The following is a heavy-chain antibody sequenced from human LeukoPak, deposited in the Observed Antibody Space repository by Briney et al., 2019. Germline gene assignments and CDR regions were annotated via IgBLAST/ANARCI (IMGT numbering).Heavy chain of an antibody. D-gene: IGHD6-6*01. J-gene: IGHJ4*02. Sequence: GGSLRLSCAASGFTFSSYAMHWVRQAPGKGLEWVAVISYDGSNKYYADSVKGRFTISRDNSKNTLYLQMNSLRAEDTAVYYCARHSSSPHWGQGTLVTVSS. CDR1: GFTFSSYA. CDR3: ARHSSSPH. V-gene: IGHV3-30-3*01. CDR2: ISYDGSNK.